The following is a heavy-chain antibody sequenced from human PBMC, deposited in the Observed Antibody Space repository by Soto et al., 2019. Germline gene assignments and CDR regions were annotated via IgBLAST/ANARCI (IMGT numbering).Heavy chain of an antibody. V-gene: IGHV4-39*01. Sequence: TSETLSLTCTVSHGSITSGDYFWAWIRQPPGKGLELIGSVHSSGGTYYSPSLKSRASISIDKSKNQFSLKLTSVNAGDTAVYFCASVVVGATRQTGSDHWGQGTLVTVSS. CDR1: HGSITSGDYF. CDR3: ASVVVGATRQTGSDH. D-gene: IGHD2-15*01. CDR2: VHSSGGT. J-gene: IGHJ4*02.